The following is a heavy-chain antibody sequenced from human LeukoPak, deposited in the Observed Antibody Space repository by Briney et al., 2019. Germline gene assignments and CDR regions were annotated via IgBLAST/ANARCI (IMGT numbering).Heavy chain of an antibody. J-gene: IGHJ4*02. CDR1: GFALKSYS. CDR2: IYSGGST. Sequence: GGSLRLSCAGSGFALKSYSLSWVRQAPGKGLEWVSIIYSGGSTYYADSVKGRFTISRDNSKNTLYLQMNSLRAEDTAVYYCARDRDYRKVQDYWGQGTLVTVSS. D-gene: IGHD3-10*01. CDR3: ARDRDYRKVQDY. V-gene: IGHV3-66*01.